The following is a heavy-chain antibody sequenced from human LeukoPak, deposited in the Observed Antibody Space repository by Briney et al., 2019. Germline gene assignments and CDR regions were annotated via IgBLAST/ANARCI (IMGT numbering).Heavy chain of an antibody. CDR1: GFTFSSYG. V-gene: IGHV3-23*01. Sequence: GGSLRLSCAASGFTFSSYGMSWVRQAPGKGLEWVSAISGSGGSTYYADSVKGRFTISRDNSKNTLYLQMNSLRAEDTAVYYCAAYYYDSSGYYSDYWGQGTLVTVSS. D-gene: IGHD3-22*01. J-gene: IGHJ4*02. CDR2: ISGSGGST. CDR3: AAYYYDSSGYYSDY.